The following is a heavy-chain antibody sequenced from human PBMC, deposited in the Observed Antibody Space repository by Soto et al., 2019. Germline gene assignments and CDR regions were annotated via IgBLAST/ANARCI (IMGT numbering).Heavy chain of an antibody. Sequence: PGGSLRLSCAASGFAFSRNTMHWVRHASGTGLEWVAVISSDGSNKHYADSVTGRFTISRDNSKSTLYLQMNSLRPEDTAIYYCARDPGSGNYGYFDLWGLGTLVTVSS. D-gene: IGHD3-3*01. CDR3: ARDPGSGNYGYFDL. J-gene: IGHJ2*01. V-gene: IGHV3-30-3*01. CDR2: ISSDGSNK. CDR1: GFAFSRNT.